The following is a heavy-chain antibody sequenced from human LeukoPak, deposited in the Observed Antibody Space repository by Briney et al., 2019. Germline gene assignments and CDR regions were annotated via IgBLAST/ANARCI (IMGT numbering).Heavy chain of an antibody. CDR3: AKGSGGSCHSATDY. CDR2: ICGSSSST. CDR1: GFSFSSYA. J-gene: IGHJ4*02. D-gene: IGHD2-15*01. V-gene: IGHV3-23*01. Sequence: PGGSLRLSCAASGFSFSSYAMNWVRQAPGKGPEWVSVICGSSSSTYYVDSVKGRFTISRDNSKNTLYLQMNSLRAEDTAIYYCAKGSGGSCHSATDYWGQGTLVTVSS.